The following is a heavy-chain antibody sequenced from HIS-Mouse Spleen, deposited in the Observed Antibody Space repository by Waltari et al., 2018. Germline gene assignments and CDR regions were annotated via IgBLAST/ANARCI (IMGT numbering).Heavy chain of an antibody. V-gene: IGHV1-8*01. Sequence: QMQLVQSGAEVKKPGASVKVSCKASGYTFTSYDINWVRQATGQGLEWMGWMNPSSSNNGDAKNVQGRVTMTKNTSISTAYMALSSLISEDTAVYYCARGLTGYLDYWGQGTLVTVSS. CDR1: GYTFTSYD. CDR2: MNPSSSNN. D-gene: IGHD7-27*01. J-gene: IGHJ4*02. CDR3: ARGLTGYLDY.